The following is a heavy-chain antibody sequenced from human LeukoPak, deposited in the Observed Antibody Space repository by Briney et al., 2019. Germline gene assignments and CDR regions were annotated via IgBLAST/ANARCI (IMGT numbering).Heavy chain of an antibody. Sequence: ASVKVSCKASGYTFTGYYMHWVRQAPGQGLEWMGRINPNSGGTNYAQNLQGRLTMTRDTSTSTAYMELRSLRSDDTAVYYCARFGLVVAGYMDVWGKGTTVTVSS. CDR2: INPNSGGT. D-gene: IGHD2-15*01. CDR3: ARFGLVVAGYMDV. CDR1: GYTFTGYY. V-gene: IGHV1-2*06. J-gene: IGHJ6*04.